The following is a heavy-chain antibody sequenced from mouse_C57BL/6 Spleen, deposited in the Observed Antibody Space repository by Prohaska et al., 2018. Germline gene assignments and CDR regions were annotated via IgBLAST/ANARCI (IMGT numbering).Heavy chain of an antibody. CDR2: INPNNGGT. V-gene: IGHV1-26*01. Sequence: HGKSLEWIGDINPNNGGTSYNQKFKGKATLTVDKSSSTAYMELRSLTSEDSAVYYCARGEGLDYWGQGTTLTVSS. CDR3: ARGEGLDY. J-gene: IGHJ2*01.